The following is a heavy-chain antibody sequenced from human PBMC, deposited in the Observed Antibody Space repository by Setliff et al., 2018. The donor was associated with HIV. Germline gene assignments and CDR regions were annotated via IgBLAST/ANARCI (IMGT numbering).Heavy chain of an antibody. CDR1: GGSISSGSYY. Sequence: SETLSLTCTVSGGSISSGSYYWSWIRQPAGKGLEWIGRIFSSGSTSYNPSLKSRVTMSVDTSKNQFSLRLSSVTAADTAVYYCARDPVITMMVGPRFYFDYWGQGILVTVS. V-gene: IGHV4-61*02. D-gene: IGHD3-22*01. CDR3: ARDPVITMMVGPRFYFDY. CDR2: IFSSGST. J-gene: IGHJ4*02.